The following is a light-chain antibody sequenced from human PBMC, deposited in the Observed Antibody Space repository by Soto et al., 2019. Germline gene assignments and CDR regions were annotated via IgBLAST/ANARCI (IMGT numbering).Light chain of an antibody. V-gene: IGLV2-8*01. CDR3: SSHAGIDTVV. CDR2: EVT. Sequence: QSVLTQPPSASGSPGQSVTISCTGTSSDVGGYNYVSWYQQHPGKAPRLMVYEVTKRPSGVPARFSGSTSGNTGSLTVSGLQAEDEADYYCSSHAGIDTVVFGGGTKLTVL. CDR1: SSDVGGYNY. J-gene: IGLJ3*02.